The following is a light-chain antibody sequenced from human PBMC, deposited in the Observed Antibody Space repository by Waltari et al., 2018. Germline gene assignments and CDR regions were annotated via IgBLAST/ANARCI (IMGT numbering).Light chain of an antibody. CDR1: HSIGRY. J-gene: IGKJ1*01. CDR2: AAS. Sequence: EIVLTQSPGTLSLSPGERATLSCRASHSIGRYLVWYQQKPGQAPRLLIYAASSRATGIPDRFSGSGSGTDFTLTISGLEPEDFAVYYCQNHERLPATFGQGTKVEIK. CDR3: QNHERLPAT. V-gene: IGKV3-20*01.